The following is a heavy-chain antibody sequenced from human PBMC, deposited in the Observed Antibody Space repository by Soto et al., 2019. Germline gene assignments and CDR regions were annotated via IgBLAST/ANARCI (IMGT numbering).Heavy chain of an antibody. J-gene: IGHJ4*02. V-gene: IGHV3-74*01. D-gene: IGHD3-22*01. CDR2: INSEGTGT. CDR3: VRDYDSSGYNSDY. CDR1: GFTFSSYW. Sequence: PGGSLRLSCAASGFTFSSYWMHWVRQVPGKGLVWISRINSEGTGTIYADSVKGRFTISRDNAKNTLYLQMNSLRAEDTAVYYCVRDYDSSGYNSDYCRQGTPVPVYS.